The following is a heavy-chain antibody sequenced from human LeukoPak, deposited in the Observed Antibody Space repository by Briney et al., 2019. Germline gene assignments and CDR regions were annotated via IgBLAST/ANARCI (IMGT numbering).Heavy chain of an antibody. CDR1: GGSISSYY. J-gene: IGHJ4*02. V-gene: IGHV4-59*05. D-gene: IGHD6-19*01. CDR2: IYYSGST. Sequence: SETLSLTCTVSGGSISSYYWSWIRQPPGKGLEWIGSIYYSGSTYYNPSLKSRVTISVDTSKNQFSLKLSSVTAADTAVYYCADIRYSSGWYFDYWGQGTLVTVSS. CDR3: ADIRYSSGWYFDY.